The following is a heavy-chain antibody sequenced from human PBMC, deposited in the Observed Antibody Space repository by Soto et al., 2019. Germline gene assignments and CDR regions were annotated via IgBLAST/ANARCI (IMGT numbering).Heavy chain of an antibody. CDR1: GFTFSSYA. J-gene: IGHJ6*02. CDR3: ARGSYGDYVYYYYGMDV. D-gene: IGHD4-17*01. CDR2: ISGSGGST. V-gene: IGHV3-23*01. Sequence: GGSLRLSCAASGFTFSSYAMSWVRQAPGKGLEWVSAISGSGGSTYYADSVKGRFTISRDNSKNTLYLQMNSLGAEDTAVYYCARGSYGDYVYYYYGMDVWGQGTTVTVSS.